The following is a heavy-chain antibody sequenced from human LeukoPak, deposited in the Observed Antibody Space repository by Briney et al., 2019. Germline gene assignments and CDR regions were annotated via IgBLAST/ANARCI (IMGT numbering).Heavy chain of an antibody. CDR1: GFTYSSYW. CDR3: ARGGYVGHF. V-gene: IGHV3-7*01. J-gene: IGHJ4*02. D-gene: IGHD5-12*01. Sequence: GGSLRLSCAASGFTYSSYWMSWVRQAPGKGLEWVANIKQDGSEKYYMDSVNGRFTISRDNAKNSLYLQMNSLRAEDTAVYYCARGGYVGHFWGQGTLVTVSS. CDR2: IKQDGSEK.